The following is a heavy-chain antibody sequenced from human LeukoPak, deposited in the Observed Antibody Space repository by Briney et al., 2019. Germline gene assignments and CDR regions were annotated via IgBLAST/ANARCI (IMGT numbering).Heavy chain of an antibody. V-gene: IGHV4-4*07. D-gene: IGHD1-26*01. J-gene: IGHJ3*02. CDR3: ARDGSPRGIVGATRRGPAFDI. CDR2: IYTSGST. CDR1: GGSISSYY. Sequence: SETLSLTCTVSGGSISSYYWSWIRQPAGKGLEWIGRIYTSGSTNYNPSLKSRVTMSVDTSKNQFSLKLSSVTAADTAVYYCARDGSPRGIVGATRRGPAFDIWGPGTMVTVSS.